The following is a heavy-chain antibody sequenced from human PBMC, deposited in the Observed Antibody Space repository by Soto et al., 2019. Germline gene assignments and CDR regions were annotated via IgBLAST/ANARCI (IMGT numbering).Heavy chain of an antibody. CDR2: INVYNGNT. Sequence: GASVKVSCKDAGYTFTSNSIGWVRQAPGQGLEWMGWINVYNGNTKYAQQLQGRVTLTTDTSTSTAYMDLRSLRSDDTAVYYCARVVPRNYDFWSGYYGPGWFDPWG. J-gene: IGHJ5*02. V-gene: IGHV1-18*04. CDR1: GYTFTSNS. CDR3: ARVVPRNYDFWSGYYGPGWFDP. D-gene: IGHD3-3*01.